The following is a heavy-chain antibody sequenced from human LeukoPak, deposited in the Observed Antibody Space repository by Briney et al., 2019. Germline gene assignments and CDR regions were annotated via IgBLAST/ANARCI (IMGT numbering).Heavy chain of an antibody. Sequence: GGSLRLSCVASGFTFSRYAMSWVRQPPGKGLEWVSVISTNGGSTHDAGSVKGRFTISRDNSKNTLSLQMNSLGAEDTAVYYCAKARSHSDFDTLDTWGQGTMVTVSP. CDR3: AKARSHSDFDTLDT. CDR1: GFTFSRYA. D-gene: IGHD5-18*01. J-gene: IGHJ3*02. CDR2: ISTNGGST. V-gene: IGHV3-23*01.